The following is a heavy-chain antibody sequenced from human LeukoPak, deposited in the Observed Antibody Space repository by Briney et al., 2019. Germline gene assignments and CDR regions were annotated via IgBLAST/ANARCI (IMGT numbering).Heavy chain of an antibody. CDR1: GGSISSYY. Sequence: SETLSLTCTVSGGSISSYYWSWIRQPAGKGLEWIGRIYTSGSTNYNPSLKSRVTMSVDTSKNQFSLQLNSVTPEDTAVYYCARRRYYDYTGFFDYWGQGTLVTVSS. V-gene: IGHV4-4*07. CDR2: IYTSGST. D-gene: IGHD3-22*01. CDR3: ARRRYYDYTGFFDY. J-gene: IGHJ4*02.